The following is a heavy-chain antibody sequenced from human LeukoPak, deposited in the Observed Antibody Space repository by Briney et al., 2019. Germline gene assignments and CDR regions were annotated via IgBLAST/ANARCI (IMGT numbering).Heavy chain of an antibody. V-gene: IGHV4-61*08. CDR2: IYYSGST. CDR3: AGRRYNWNYVYYYYGMDV. D-gene: IGHD1-7*01. CDR1: GGSISSGGYY. J-gene: IGHJ6*02. Sequence: SETLSLTCTVSGGSISSGGYYWSWIRQHPGKGLEWIGYIYYSGSTYYNPSLKSRVTISVDTSKNQFSLKLSSVTAADTAVYYCAGRRYNWNYVYYYYGMDVWGQGTTVTVSS.